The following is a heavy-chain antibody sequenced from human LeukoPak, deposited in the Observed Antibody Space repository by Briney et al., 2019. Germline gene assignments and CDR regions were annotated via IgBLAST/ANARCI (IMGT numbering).Heavy chain of an antibody. J-gene: IGHJ4*02. V-gene: IGHV3-23*01. Sequence: PGGSLRLSCAASGFTFSGYAMSWVRQAPGKGLEWVSAISGSGGSTFYADSVRGRFTISRDNSKNTVYLRMNSLRAEDTAVYYCAKAVTLFGVVWGAYFDYWGQGTLVSVSS. CDR2: ISGSGGST. CDR1: GFTFSGYA. CDR3: AKAVTLFGVVWGAYFDY. D-gene: IGHD3-3*01.